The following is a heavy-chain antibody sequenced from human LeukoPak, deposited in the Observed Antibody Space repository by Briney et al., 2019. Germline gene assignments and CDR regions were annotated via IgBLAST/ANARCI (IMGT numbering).Heavy chain of an antibody. D-gene: IGHD5-18*01. V-gene: IGHV4-34*01. J-gene: IGHJ6*03. CDR2: INHSGST. Sequence: SETLSLTCAVYGGSFSGYYWSWIRQPPGKGLEWIGEINHSGSTNYNPSLKSRVTISVDTSKNQFSLKLSSVTAADTAVYYCARGGNSYGYEYYYYYYMDVWGKGTTVTVSS. CDR3: ARGGNSYGYEYYYYYYMDV. CDR1: GGSFSGYY.